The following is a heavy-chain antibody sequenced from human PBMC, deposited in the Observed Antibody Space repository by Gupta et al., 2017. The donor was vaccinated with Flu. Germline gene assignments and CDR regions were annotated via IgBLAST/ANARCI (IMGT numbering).Heavy chain of an antibody. CDR3: ARRYGSTLWAFDP. D-gene: IGHD6-13*01. Sequence: RFTISRANSKNTLYLQMNSLRAEDTAVSYCARRYGSTLWAFDPWGQGTLVTVSS. J-gene: IGHJ5*02. V-gene: IGHV3-30*03.